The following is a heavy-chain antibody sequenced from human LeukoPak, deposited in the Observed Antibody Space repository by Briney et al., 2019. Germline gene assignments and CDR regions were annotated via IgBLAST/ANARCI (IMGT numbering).Heavy chain of an antibody. CDR2: ISGSGGST. D-gene: IGHD3-9*01. CDR1: GFTFSGYA. J-gene: IGHJ4*02. Sequence: PGGSLRLSCAASGFTFSGYAMSWVRQAPGKGLEWVSAISGSGGSTYYADSVKGRFTISRDNSKNTLYLQMNSLRAEDTAVYYCAKDRLLRYFEGGFDYWGQGTLVTVSS. V-gene: IGHV3-23*01. CDR3: AKDRLLRYFEGGFDY.